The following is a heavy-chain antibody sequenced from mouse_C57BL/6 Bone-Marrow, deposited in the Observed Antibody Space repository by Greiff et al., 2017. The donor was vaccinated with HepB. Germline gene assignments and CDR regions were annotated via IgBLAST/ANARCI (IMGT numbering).Heavy chain of an antibody. CDR2: IRSKSNNYAT. D-gene: IGHD1-1*01. J-gene: IGHJ4*01. CDR3: VRHGVTTGLYAMDY. CDR1: GFSFNTYA. V-gene: IGHV10-1*01. Sequence: EVHLVESGGGLVQPKGSLKLSCAASGFSFNTYAMNWVRQAPGKGLEWVARIRSKSNNYATYYADSVKDRFTISRDDSESMLYLQMNNLKTEDTAMYYCVRHGVTTGLYAMDYWGQGTSVTVSS.